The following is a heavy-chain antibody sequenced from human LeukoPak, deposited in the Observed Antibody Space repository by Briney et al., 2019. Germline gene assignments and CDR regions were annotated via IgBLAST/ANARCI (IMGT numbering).Heavy chain of an antibody. D-gene: IGHD2-2*02. CDR3: ALYCSSTSCYNYYYYGMDV. J-gene: IGHJ6*02. V-gene: IGHV3-21*01. CDR1: GFTFSSYS. CDR2: ISSSSSYV. Sequence: GGSLRLSCAASGFTFSSYSMNWVRQAPGKGLEWVSSISSSSSYVYYADSVKGRFTISRDNAKNSLYLQMNSLRAEDTAVYYCALYCSSTSCYNYYYYGMDVWGQGTTVTVSS.